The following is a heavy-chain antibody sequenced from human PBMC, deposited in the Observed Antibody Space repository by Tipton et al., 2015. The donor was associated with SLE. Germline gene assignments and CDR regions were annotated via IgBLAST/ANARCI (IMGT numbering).Heavy chain of an antibody. CDR2: IYSYTNKR. J-gene: IGHJ1*01. CDR1: GYSFINYG. Sequence: QLVQSGAEVKKPGASVKVSCKTSGYSFINYGISWVRQAPGQGLEWIGWIYSYTNKRNYAQKVQGRVTMTTDTSTSTAYMELRSLRSDGAAVYYCARDEDPFVEYFHHWGQGTLVTVSS. V-gene: IGHV1-18*01. CDR3: ARDEDPFVEYFHH.